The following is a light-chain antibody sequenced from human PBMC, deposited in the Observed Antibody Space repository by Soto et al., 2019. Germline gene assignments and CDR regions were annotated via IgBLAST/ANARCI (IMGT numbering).Light chain of an antibody. Sequence: EIVLTQSPATLSLSPGERAALSCRASQSVSSYLAWYQQKPGQAPRLLIYDAFKRATGIPARFSGSGSGTDFPLIISSLETEDFAVYYCQQRSNWPSTFGGGTKVEGK. CDR1: QSVSSY. J-gene: IGKJ4*01. CDR2: DAF. CDR3: QQRSNWPST. V-gene: IGKV3-11*01.